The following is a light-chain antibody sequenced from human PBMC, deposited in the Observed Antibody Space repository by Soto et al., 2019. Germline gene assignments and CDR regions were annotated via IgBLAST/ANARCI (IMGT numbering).Light chain of an antibody. CDR1: TSNIGSKT. V-gene: IGLV1-44*01. CDR2: SND. J-gene: IGLJ1*01. Sequence: QSVLTQSPSASGTPGQRVTMSCSGSTSNIGSKTVNWYRQLPGTAPKLLIYSNDQRPSGVPDRFSGSKSGTSASLAISGLQSEDEADYYCAGWDASLNGYVFGTGTKVTVL. CDR3: AGWDASLNGYV.